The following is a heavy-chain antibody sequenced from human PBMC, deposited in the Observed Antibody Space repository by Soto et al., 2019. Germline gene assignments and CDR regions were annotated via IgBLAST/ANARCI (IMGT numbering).Heavy chain of an antibody. D-gene: IGHD6-19*01. Sequence: PGESLKISCXGSGYSFTSYWISWVRQMPGKGLEWMGRIDPSDSYTNYSPSFQGHVTISADKSISTAYLQWSSLKASDTAMYYCARRSSGCYGEYYNGMDVWGQGTTVTVSS. J-gene: IGHJ6*02. CDR3: ARRSSGCYGEYYNGMDV. CDR1: GYSFTSYW. V-gene: IGHV5-10-1*01. CDR2: IDPSDSYT.